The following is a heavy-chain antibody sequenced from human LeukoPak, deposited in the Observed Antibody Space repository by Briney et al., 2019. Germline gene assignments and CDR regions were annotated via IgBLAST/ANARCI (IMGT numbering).Heavy chain of an antibody. J-gene: IGHJ4*02. CDR2: IYYSGST. Sequence: SQTLSLTCTVSGGSIGSGGYYWSWIRQHPGKGLEWIGYIYYSGSTYYNPSLKSRVTISVDTSKNQFSLKLSSVTAADTAVYYCARAGGREPHLDYWGQGTLVTVSS. V-gene: IGHV4-31*03. CDR1: GGSIGSGGYY. CDR3: ARAGGREPHLDY. D-gene: IGHD1-26*01.